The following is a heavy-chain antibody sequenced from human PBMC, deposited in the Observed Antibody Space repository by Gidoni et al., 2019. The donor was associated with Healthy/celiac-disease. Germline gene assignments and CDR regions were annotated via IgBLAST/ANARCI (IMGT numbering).Heavy chain of an antibody. CDR2: IKSKTDGGKT. Sequence: APGKGLEWVGRIKSKTDGGKTAYAAPVKGRFTISRDDSKNSLYLQMNSLKTEDAAVYYCTTDMTTVTTGANYFDYWGQGTLVTVSS. J-gene: IGHJ4*02. CDR3: TTDMTTVTTGANYFDY. D-gene: IGHD4-17*01. V-gene: IGHV3-15*01.